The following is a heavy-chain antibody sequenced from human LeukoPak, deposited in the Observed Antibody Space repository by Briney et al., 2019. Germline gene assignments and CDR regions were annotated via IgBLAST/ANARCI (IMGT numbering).Heavy chain of an antibody. CDR2: INPNSGGT. D-gene: IGHD1-26*01. CDR1: GYTFTGDY. Sequence: AAVTVSFWAAGYTFTGDYLRWGRHAPGQGLELMGWINPNSGGTNYDQKFQGRVTMTMDTSNSTAYMELSRLSPDDTAVYYSARFGHGRGLGAFDIWGQGTMVTVSS. V-gene: IGHV1-2*02. J-gene: IGHJ3*02. CDR3: ARFGHGRGLGAFDI.